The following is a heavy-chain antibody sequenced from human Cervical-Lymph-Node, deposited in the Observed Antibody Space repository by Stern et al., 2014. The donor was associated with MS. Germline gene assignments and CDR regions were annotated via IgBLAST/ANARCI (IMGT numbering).Heavy chain of an antibody. Sequence: VQLVESGPEVKKPGASVKVSCKASGYTFSNFGISWVRQAPGQGLEWMGWIGAFNGNTKYVRKLQGRVAMTTDTSTRTAYMELTSLASDDTAVYYCARDGHYATTYFDHWGQGTLVTVSS. CDR1: GYTFSNFG. D-gene: IGHD2-8*01. CDR3: ARDGHYATTYFDH. J-gene: IGHJ4*02. V-gene: IGHV1-18*01. CDR2: IGAFNGNT.